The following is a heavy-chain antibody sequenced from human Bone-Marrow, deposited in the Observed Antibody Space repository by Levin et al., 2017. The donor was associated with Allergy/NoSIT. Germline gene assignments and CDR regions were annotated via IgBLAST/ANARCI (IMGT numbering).Heavy chain of an antibody. CDR2: ISYDGSNK. Sequence: SCAASGFTFSSYAMHWVRQAPGKGLEWVAVISYDGSNKYYADSVKGRFTISRDNSKNTLYLQMNSLRAEDTAVYYCARGGVLWFGELLAPSYFDYWGQGTLVTVSS. J-gene: IGHJ4*02. V-gene: IGHV3-30-3*01. CDR3: ARGGVLWFGELLAPSYFDY. D-gene: IGHD3-10*01. CDR1: GFTFSSYA.